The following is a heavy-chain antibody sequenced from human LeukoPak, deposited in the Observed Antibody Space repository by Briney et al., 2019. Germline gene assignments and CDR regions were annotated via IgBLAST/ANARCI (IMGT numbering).Heavy chain of an antibody. V-gene: IGHV3-23*01. CDR1: GFTFSSYA. Sequence: PGGSLRLSFAASGFTFSSYAMSWVRQAPGKGLEWVSAISGSGGSTYYADSVKGRFTISRDNSKNTLYLQMNSLRAEDTAVYYCAKKGPDSLLRGVIRPYYYYGMDVWGQGTTVTVSS. D-gene: IGHD3-10*01. CDR2: ISGSGGST. CDR3: AKKGPDSLLRGVIRPYYYYGMDV. J-gene: IGHJ6*02.